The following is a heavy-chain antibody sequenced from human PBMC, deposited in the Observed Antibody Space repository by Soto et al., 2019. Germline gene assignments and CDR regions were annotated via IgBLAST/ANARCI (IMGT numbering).Heavy chain of an antibody. CDR2: INPNCGGT. J-gene: IGHJ4*02. Sequence: ASVKVSCKASGYTFTGYYMHWVRQAPGQGLEWMGWINPNCGGTNYAQKFQGWVTMTRDTSISTAYMELSRLRSDDTAVYYCARGPIVATTNFDYWGQGTLVTV. V-gene: IGHV1-2*04. CDR3: ARGPIVATTNFDY. CDR1: GYTFTGYY. D-gene: IGHD5-12*01.